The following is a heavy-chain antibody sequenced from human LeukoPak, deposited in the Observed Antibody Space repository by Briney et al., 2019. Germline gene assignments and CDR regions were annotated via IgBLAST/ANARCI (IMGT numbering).Heavy chain of an antibody. D-gene: IGHD2-8*02. CDR3: VRQKGHSGSWWYFDY. CDR2: VNYSGYT. J-gene: IGHJ4*02. Sequence: SETLSLTCTVSTASLNNIGYYWGWIRQPPGEGLEWLSIVNYSGYTYYNPSLRSRVSINVDTAKNQFSLKLSSVTAADTAVYYCVRQKGHSGSWWYFDYLAQGTLVTVSS. V-gene: IGHV4-39*01. CDR1: TASLNNIGYY.